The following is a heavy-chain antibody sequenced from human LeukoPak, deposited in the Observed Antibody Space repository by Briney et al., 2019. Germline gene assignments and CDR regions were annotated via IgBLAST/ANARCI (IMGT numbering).Heavy chain of an antibody. V-gene: IGHV3-48*02. D-gene: IGHD4-17*01. CDR3: ARLTLTTVTTDWFDP. CDR1: GFTFSSYS. J-gene: IGHJ5*02. Sequence: GGSLRLSCAASGFTFSSYSMNWVRQAPGKGLEWVSYISSSSTIYYADSVKGRFTISRDNAKNSLYLQMNSLRDEDTAVYYCARLTLTTVTTDWFDPWGQGTLVTVSS. CDR2: ISSSSTI.